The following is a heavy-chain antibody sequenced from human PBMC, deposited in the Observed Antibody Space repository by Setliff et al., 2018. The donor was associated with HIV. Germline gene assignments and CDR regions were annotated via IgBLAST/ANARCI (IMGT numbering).Heavy chain of an antibody. CDR2: INPHSGNT. CDR3: ARPLLYPYYYTDV. V-gene: IGHV1-8*02. D-gene: IGHD2-8*01. J-gene: IGHJ6*03. Sequence: GASVKVSCKASGYSFTGYWMHWVRQAPGQGLEWMGRINPHSGNTGYAQKFQGRVTMTRNTSISTAYMELSSLRAEDTAVYYCARPLLYPYYYTDVWGKGTTVTVSS. CDR1: GYSFTGYW.